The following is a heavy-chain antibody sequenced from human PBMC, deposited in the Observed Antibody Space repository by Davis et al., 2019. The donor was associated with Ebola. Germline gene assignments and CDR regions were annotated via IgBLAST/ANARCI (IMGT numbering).Heavy chain of an antibody. V-gene: IGHV1-18*01. CDR3: ARGYSGYAYYGMDV. Sequence: ASVKVSCKASGYTFTSYAMNWVRQAPGQGLEWMGWISAYNGNTNYAQKLQGRVTMTTDTSTSTAYMELRSLRSDDTAVYYCARGYSGYAYYGMDVWGKGTTVTVSS. CDR1: GYTFTSYA. D-gene: IGHD5-12*01. J-gene: IGHJ6*04. CDR2: ISAYNGNT.